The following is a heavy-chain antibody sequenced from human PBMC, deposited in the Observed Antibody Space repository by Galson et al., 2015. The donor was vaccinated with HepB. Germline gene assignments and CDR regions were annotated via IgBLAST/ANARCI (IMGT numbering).Heavy chain of an antibody. CDR2: ISDDGGYK. Sequence: SLRLSCAASGFTLRNYGMHWVRQAPGKGLEWVAFISDDGGYKNCRASVKGRFAISRDNSKNTLSLQMNSLRTEDTALYYCARAAAGWSAGRYNHHHYYMDVWGKGTTVTVS. V-gene: IGHV3-33*05. CDR3: ARAAAGWSAGRYNHHHYYMDV. CDR1: GFTLRNYG. J-gene: IGHJ6*03. D-gene: IGHD5-24*01.